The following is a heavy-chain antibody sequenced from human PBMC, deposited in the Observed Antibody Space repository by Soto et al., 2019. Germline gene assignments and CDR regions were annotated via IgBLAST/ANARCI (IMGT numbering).Heavy chain of an antibody. D-gene: IGHD6-13*01. Sequence: GGSLRLSCAASGFTFISYGMTWVRQAPGKGLEWVSGITTTGRNTYYAESVKGRFTISRDNSKNVVYLQMNSLRAEDTAVYYCARGAVAAGTDWFDAWGQGTLVTVSS. J-gene: IGHJ5*02. CDR2: ITTTGRNT. V-gene: IGHV3-23*01. CDR1: GFTFISYG. CDR3: ARGAVAAGTDWFDA.